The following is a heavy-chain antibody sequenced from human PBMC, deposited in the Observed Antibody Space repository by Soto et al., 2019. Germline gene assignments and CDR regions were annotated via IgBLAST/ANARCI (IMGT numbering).Heavy chain of an antibody. J-gene: IGHJ4*02. CDR2: ISGSGGST. V-gene: IGHV3-23*01. CDR1: GFTFSSYA. Sequence: GGSLRLSCAASGFTFSSYAMSWVRQAPGKGLEWVSAISGSGGSTYYADSVKGRFTISRDNSKNTLYLQMNSLRAEDTAVYYCARGYSSSSFFRFLGGPIDYWGQGTLVTVSS. D-gene: IGHD6-6*01. CDR3: ARGYSSSSFFRFLGGPIDY.